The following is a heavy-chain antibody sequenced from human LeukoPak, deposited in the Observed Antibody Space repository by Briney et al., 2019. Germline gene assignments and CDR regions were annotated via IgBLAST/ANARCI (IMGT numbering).Heavy chain of an antibody. CDR1: GFTFINYW. V-gene: IGHV3-7*05. J-gene: IGHJ4*02. CDR2: IKQDGSEK. CDR3: ARGTIVGAVDY. Sequence: GGSLRLSCAAAGFTFINYWMTWVRQAPGKGPQWVANIKQDGSEKYYLDSVQGRFTISRDNARNSLYLQMNSLRGDDTAVYYCARGTIVGAVDYWGQGTLVTVSS. D-gene: IGHD1-26*01.